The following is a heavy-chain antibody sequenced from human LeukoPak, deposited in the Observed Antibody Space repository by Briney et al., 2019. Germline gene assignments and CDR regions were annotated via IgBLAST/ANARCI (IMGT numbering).Heavy chain of an antibody. J-gene: IGHJ5*02. CDR2: IIPIFGTS. CDR3: ARLLRHWFDP. CDR1: GGTFISYA. Sequence: ASVKVSRKASGGTFISYAISWVRQAPGQGLEWMGGIIPIFGTSNYAPKFQGRVPITADESTSPAYMELRSLRSEDTAVYYCARLLRHWFDPSGQGTLVTVSS. V-gene: IGHV1-69*13.